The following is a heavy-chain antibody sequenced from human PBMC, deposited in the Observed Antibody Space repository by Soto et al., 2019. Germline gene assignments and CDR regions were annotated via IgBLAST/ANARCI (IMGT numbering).Heavy chain of an antibody. D-gene: IGHD6-13*01. CDR1: GGSISSYY. J-gene: IGHJ3*02. CDR3: ARDGSSSWYHDAFDI. CDR2: IYYSGST. Sequence: SETLSLTCTVSGGSISSYYWSWIRQPPGKGLEWIGYIYYSGSTNYNPSLKSRVTISVDTSKNQFSLKLSSVTAADTAVYYCARDGSSSWYHDAFDIWGQGTMVTVSS. V-gene: IGHV4-59*13.